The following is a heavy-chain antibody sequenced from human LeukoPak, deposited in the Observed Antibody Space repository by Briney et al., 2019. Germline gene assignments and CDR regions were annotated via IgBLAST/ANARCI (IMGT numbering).Heavy chain of an antibody. CDR3: ARGRLWFGELSPNFDY. CDR2: IRYDGSNK. CDR1: GFTFSNYG. V-gene: IGHV3-30*02. J-gene: IGHJ4*02. D-gene: IGHD3-10*01. Sequence: PGGSLRLSCAASGFTFSNYGIHWVRQAPGRGLEWVAFIRYDGSNKYYADSVKGRFTISRDNSKNTLYLQMNSLRAEDTAVYYCARGRLWFGELSPNFDYWGQGTLVTVSS.